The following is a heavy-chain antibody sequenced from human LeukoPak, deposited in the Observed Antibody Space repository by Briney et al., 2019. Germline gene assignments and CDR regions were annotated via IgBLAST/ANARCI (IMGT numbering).Heavy chain of an antibody. D-gene: IGHD6-19*01. CDR1: GFTFSSYW. CDR2: INSDGSST. J-gene: IGHJ5*02. V-gene: IGHV3-74*01. Sequence: GGSLRLSCAASGFTFSSYWKHWVRQAPGKGLVWVSRINSDGSSTSYADSVKGRFTISRENAKNTLYLQMNSLRAEDTAVYYCARDAPLRYSSGISWFDPWGQGTLVTVSS. CDR3: ARDAPLRYSSGISWFDP.